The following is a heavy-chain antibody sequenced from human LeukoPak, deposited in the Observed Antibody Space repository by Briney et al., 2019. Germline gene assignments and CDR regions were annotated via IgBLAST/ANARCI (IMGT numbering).Heavy chain of an antibody. D-gene: IGHD5-18*01. CDR1: GGSIGTYY. CDR2: VYYRGST. J-gene: IGHJ4*02. V-gene: IGHV4-59*12. Sequence: PSETLSLTCTVSGGSIGTYYWSWIRQPPGKGLEWIGYVYYRGSTNYNPSLKSRVTISVDTSKNQFSLKLSSVTAADTAVYYCATSQARRYSYGLAAFDYWGQGTLVTVSS. CDR3: ATSQARRYSYGLAAFDY.